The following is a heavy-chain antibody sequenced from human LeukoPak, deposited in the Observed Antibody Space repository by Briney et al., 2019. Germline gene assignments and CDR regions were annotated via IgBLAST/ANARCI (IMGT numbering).Heavy chain of an antibody. CDR1: GFTFSSYA. Sequence: GGSLRLSCAASGFTFSSYAMHWVRQAPGKGLEWVAVISYDGSNKYYADSVKGRFTISRDNSKNTLYLQMNSLRAEDTAVYYCAREFTPSVYYDSSGYYDDWGQGTLVTVSS. V-gene: IGHV3-30-3*01. D-gene: IGHD3-22*01. J-gene: IGHJ4*02. CDR2: ISYDGSNK. CDR3: AREFTPSVYYDSSGYYDD.